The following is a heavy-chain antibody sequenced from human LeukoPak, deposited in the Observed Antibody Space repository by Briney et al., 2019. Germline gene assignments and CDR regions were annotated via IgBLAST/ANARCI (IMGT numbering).Heavy chain of an antibody. D-gene: IGHD3-10*01. V-gene: IGHV3-23*01. Sequence: QAGGSLRLSCAASGFTFSSYGMSWVRQAPGKGLEWVSAISGSGGSTYYADSVKGRFTISRDNAKNTLYLQMNSLRADDTSVYYCARAPLMVRGITPPFDHWGQGTLVTVYS. J-gene: IGHJ4*02. CDR2: ISGSGGST. CDR3: ARAPLMVRGITPPFDH. CDR1: GFTFSSYG.